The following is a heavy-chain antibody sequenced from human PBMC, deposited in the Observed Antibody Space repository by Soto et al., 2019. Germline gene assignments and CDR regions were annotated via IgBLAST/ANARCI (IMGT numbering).Heavy chain of an antibody. D-gene: IGHD2-2*01. CDR2: ISAYNGNT. CDR3: ARDEDIVLVPAAIIYYYGMDV. CDR1: GYTFNSYG. V-gene: IGHV1-18*01. Sequence: ASVKVSCKASGYTFNSYGISWVRQDQGQGLEWMGWISAYNGNTNYAQKLQGRVTMTTDTSTSTAYMELRSLRSDDTAVYYCARDEDIVLVPAAIIYYYGMDVWGQGTTVTVPS. J-gene: IGHJ6*02.